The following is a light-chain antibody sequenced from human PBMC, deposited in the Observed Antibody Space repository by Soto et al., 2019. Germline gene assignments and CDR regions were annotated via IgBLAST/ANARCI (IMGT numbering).Light chain of an antibody. CDR2: EVI. Sequence: QAVVTQPPSASGSPGQSVTISCTGTSSDVGGYNYVSWYQHHPGKAPKLMIYEVIKRPSGVPDRFSGSKSGDTASLTVSGLQAEDEADYYCSSYAGSNIFGVVFGGGTKLTVL. CDR1: SSDVGGYNY. J-gene: IGLJ2*01. CDR3: SSYAGSNIFGVV. V-gene: IGLV2-8*01.